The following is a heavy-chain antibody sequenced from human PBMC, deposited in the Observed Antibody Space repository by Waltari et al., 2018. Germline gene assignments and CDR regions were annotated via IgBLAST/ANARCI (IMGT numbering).Heavy chain of an antibody. CDR2: IYHGGST. V-gene: IGHV4-38-2*02. CDR3: ARSWYNWNSGHAFDI. CDR1: GYSISSGYY. D-gene: IGHD1-7*01. Sequence: QVQLQESGPGLVKPSETLSLPCTVSGYSISSGYYWAWIRPPPGKGLEWIGSIYHGGSTYYNPSLKSRVTISVDTSKNQFSLKLSSVTAADTAVYYCARSWYNWNSGHAFDIWGQGTMVTVSS. J-gene: IGHJ3*02.